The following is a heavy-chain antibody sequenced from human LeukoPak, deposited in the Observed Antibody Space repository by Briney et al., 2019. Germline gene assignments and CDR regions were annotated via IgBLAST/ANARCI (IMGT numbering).Heavy chain of an antibody. Sequence: GASVKVSCKASGGTFSNYAISWVRQAPGQGLDWMGVIIPIFGTANYAQKFQGRVTITADESTSTAYMELSSLRSEDTAVYYCARGASGYDPTYDYWGQGTLVTVSS. CDR2: IIPIFGTA. CDR3: ARGASGYDPTYDY. V-gene: IGHV1-69*01. J-gene: IGHJ4*02. D-gene: IGHD5-12*01. CDR1: GGTFSNYA.